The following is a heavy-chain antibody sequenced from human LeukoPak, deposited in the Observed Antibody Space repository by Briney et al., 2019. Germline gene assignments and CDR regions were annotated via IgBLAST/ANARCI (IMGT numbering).Heavy chain of an antibody. Sequence: PGGSLRLSCAASGFTFSRYAMHWVRQAPGKGLEWVAVIWYDGSNKYYADSVKGRFTISRDNSKNTLYLQMNSLRAEDTAVYYCAREAYSSGWFRQDYYGMDVWGQGTTVTVSS. J-gene: IGHJ6*02. CDR3: AREAYSSGWFRQDYYGMDV. CDR2: IWYDGSNK. D-gene: IGHD6-19*01. CDR1: GFTFSRYA. V-gene: IGHV3-33*08.